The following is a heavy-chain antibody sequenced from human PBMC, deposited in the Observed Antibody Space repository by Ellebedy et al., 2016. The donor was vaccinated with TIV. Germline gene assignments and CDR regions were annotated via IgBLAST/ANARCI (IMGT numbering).Heavy chain of an antibody. J-gene: IGHJ4*02. CDR1: GFTFSGYA. CDR2: IGGRGSNT. Sequence: PGGSLRLSCAASGFTFSGYAMSWVRQAPGKGLEWVSIIGGRGSNTFNAASVAGRFTISRDNSKNTLYLQMNSLRVEDTGIYYCAKGGTQLELSYFDFWGRGTLVTVSS. D-gene: IGHD1-1*01. V-gene: IGHV3-23*01. CDR3: AKGGTQLELSYFDF.